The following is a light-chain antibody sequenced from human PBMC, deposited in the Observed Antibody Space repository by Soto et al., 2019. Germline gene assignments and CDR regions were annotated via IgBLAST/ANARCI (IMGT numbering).Light chain of an antibody. J-gene: IGKJ1*01. CDR3: QQYNSYPWT. V-gene: IGKV1-5*01. CDR1: QSFTRW. CDR2: DDS. Sequence: DLQMTQSPSTLSASVGDRVTITCRASQSFTRWLAWYQQKPGKAPKLLIFDDSSLESGVPSRFSGSGSGTVFTLTISSLQPDDFATDYCQQYNSYPWTFGPGTKVEIK.